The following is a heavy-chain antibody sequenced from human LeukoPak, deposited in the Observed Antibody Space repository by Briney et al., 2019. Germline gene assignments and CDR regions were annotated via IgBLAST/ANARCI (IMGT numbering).Heavy chain of an antibody. D-gene: IGHD4-17*01. CDR1: GFTFSSYA. V-gene: IGHV3-23*01. J-gene: IGHJ4*02. Sequence: GRSLRLSCAASGFTFSSYAMSWVRQAPGKGLEWVSAISGSGGSTYYADSVKGRFTISRDNSKNTLYLQMNSLRAEDTAVYYCATNPTVTIDYWGQGTLVTVSS. CDR3: ATNPTVTIDY. CDR2: ISGSGGST.